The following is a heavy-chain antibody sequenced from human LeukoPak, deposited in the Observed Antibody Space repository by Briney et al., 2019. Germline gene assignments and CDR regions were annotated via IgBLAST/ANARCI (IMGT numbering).Heavy chain of an antibody. J-gene: IGHJ4*02. CDR3: ARGPWGPTGY. Sequence: PGGSLRLSCAASGFAFSSYWMHWVRQAPGQGLVWVSRINSDGSSTSYADSVKGRFTISRDNAKNTLYLQMNSLRAEDTAVYYCARGPWGPTGYWGQGTLVTVSS. D-gene: IGHD3-16*01. CDR1: GFAFSSYW. CDR2: INSDGSST. V-gene: IGHV3-74*01.